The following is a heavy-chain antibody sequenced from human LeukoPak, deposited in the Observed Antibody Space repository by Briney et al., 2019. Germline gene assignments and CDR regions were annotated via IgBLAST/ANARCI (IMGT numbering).Heavy chain of an antibody. J-gene: IGHJ6*03. D-gene: IGHD3-22*01. Sequence: GGSLRLSCAASGFTFSTYAMSWVRQAPGKGLEWVSLIGGSDGRTRYADSVKGRFTISRDNSKNTLYLEMNSLRAEDTAVYYCAKDSSSYDWGYMDVWGKGTTVTISS. CDR3: AKDSSSYDWGYMDV. CDR2: IGGSDGRT. CDR1: GFTFSTYA. V-gene: IGHV3-23*01.